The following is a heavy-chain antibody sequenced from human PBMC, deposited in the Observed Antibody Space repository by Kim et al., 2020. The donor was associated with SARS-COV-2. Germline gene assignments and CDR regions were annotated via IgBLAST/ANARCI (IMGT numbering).Heavy chain of an antibody. CDR1: GGSISSSSYY. J-gene: IGHJ4*02. D-gene: IGHD3-9*01. Sequence: SETLSLTCTVSGGSISSSSYYWGWIRQPPGKGLEWIGSISYSGSTYYNPSLKSRVTISVDTSKNQFSLKLSSVTAADTAMYYCAREGGGRYFDWLSGYYFDYWGQGTLVTVSS. CDR2: ISYSGST. V-gene: IGHV4-39*02. CDR3: AREGGGRYFDWLSGYYFDY.